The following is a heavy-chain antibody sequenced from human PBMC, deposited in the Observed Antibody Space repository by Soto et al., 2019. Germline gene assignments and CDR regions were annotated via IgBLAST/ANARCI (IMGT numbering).Heavy chain of an antibody. CDR1: GFNFNAYV. CDR2: ISFTGDSR. J-gene: IGHJ3*02. V-gene: IGHV3-23*01. Sequence: GSLRLSCAASGFNFNAYVVNWVRHAPGKVLEWVSIISFTGDSRYYADSVKDRFTISRDNSQNTLYLQMNSLRAEDTAVYYCAKVRPLRDCTSTSCLGAFDTWGQGTMVTVSS. D-gene: IGHD2-2*01. CDR3: AKVRPLRDCTSTSCLGAFDT.